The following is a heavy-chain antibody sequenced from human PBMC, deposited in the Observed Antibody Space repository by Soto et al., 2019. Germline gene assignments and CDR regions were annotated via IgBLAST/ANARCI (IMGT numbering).Heavy chain of an antibody. CDR2: ISYDGSNK. D-gene: IGHD5-12*01. V-gene: IGHV3-30*03. J-gene: IGHJ5*02. Sequence: GGSLRLSCAASGFTFSSYGMHWVRQAPGKGLEWVAVISYDGSNKYYADSVKGRFTISRDNSKNTLYLQMNSLRAEDTAVYYCVVDIVAINWFDPWGQGTLVTVSS. CDR3: VVDIVAINWFDP. CDR1: GFTFSSYG.